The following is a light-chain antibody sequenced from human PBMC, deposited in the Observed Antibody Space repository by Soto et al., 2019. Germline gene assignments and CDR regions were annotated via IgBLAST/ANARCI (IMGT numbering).Light chain of an antibody. CDR3: SSYAGSTTFFSV. CDR1: SSDVGGYNY. V-gene: IGLV2-8*01. Sequence: QSALTQPPPASGSPGQAVSISCTGTSSDVGGYNYVSWYQQHPGKAPKLMIYEVSKRPSGVPDRFSGSKSGNTASLTVSGLQAEDEADYYCSSYAGSTTFFSVFATWPKV. CDR2: EVS. J-gene: IGLJ1*01.